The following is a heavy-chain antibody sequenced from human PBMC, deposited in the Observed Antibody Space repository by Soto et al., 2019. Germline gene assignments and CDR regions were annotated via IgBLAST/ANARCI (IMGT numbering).Heavy chain of an antibody. J-gene: IGHJ4*02. CDR1: GFTLSSYA. D-gene: IGHD3-9*01. CDR3: ARDQADILTGYYFDY. CDR2: ISYDGSNK. Sequence: GGSLRLSCAASGFTLSSYAMHWVRQAPGKGLEWVAVISYDGSNKYYADSVKGRFTISRDNSKNTLYLQMNSLRAEDTAVYYCARDQADILTGYYFDYWGQGTLVTVSS. V-gene: IGHV3-30-3*01.